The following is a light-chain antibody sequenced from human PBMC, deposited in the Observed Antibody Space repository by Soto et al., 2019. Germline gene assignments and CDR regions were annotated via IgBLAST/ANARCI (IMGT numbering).Light chain of an antibody. V-gene: IGKV3-20*01. J-gene: IGKJ1*01. Sequence: EIVLTQSPGTLSLSPGERATLSCRASQSVSSSSLAWYQHKPGQAPRLLIYDTSSRATGIPDRFSGSGSGTDFTLTISGLDPEDFAVYYCQQHGSSPRTFGQGTKVEIK. CDR2: DTS. CDR3: QQHGSSPRT. CDR1: QSVSSSS.